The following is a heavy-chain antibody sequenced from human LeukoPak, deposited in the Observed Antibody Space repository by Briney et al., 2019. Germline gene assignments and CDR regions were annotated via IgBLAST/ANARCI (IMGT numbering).Heavy chain of an antibody. J-gene: IGHJ6*03. Sequence: PGGSLRLSCAASGFTFSSYAMTWVRQAPGKGLQWVSAISGGGVSTYYADSVKGRFTISRDNSKNTLYLQMNSLRAEDTAVYYCARGFGYYDSSGYYMDVWGKGTTVTISS. CDR3: ARGFGYYDSSGYYMDV. CDR1: GFTFSSYA. D-gene: IGHD3-22*01. CDR2: ISGGGVST. V-gene: IGHV3-23*01.